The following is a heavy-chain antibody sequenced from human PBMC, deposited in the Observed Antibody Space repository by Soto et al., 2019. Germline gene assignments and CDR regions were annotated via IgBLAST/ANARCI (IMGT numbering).Heavy chain of an antibody. D-gene: IGHD3-3*01. Sequence: QVKLQESGPGLVKTSQTLSLTCTVSGGSISSGGHHWSWIRQRPGKGLEWIGYIHHSGNSLYNPSIKSRVTMSVDTSNNQVSLMLTSLTVADTAVYYCAKAIGIDFSWFDSWGQGTLVSVSS. V-gene: IGHV4-31*03. J-gene: IGHJ5*01. CDR2: IHHSGNS. CDR1: GGSISSGGHH. CDR3: AKAIGIDFSWFDS.